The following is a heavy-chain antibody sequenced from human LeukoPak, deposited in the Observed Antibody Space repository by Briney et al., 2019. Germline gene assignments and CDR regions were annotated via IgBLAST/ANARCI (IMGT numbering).Heavy chain of an antibody. J-gene: IGHJ5*02. CDR2: INPNSGGT. CDR3: ARGMESGYSSSWTPFDP. V-gene: IGHV1-2*02. Sequence: ASVKVSCKASGYTFTVYYMHWVRQAPGQGLEWMGWINPNSGGTNYAQKFQGRVTMTRDTSISTAYMELSRLRSDDTAVYYCARGMESGYSSSWTPFDPWGQGTLVTISS. CDR1: GYTFTVYY. D-gene: IGHD6-13*01.